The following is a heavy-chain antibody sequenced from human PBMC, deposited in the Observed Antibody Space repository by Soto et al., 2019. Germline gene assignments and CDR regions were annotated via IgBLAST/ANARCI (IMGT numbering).Heavy chain of an antibody. J-gene: IGHJ6*03. D-gene: IGHD2-2*01. CDR1: GYTFTSYD. V-gene: IGHV1-8*01. CDR2: MNPNSGNT. CDR3: ARLGYCSSTSCPPGYYYMDV. Sequence: ASVKVSCKASGYTFTSYDINWVRQYTGQGLEWMGWMNPNSGNTGYAQKFQGRVTMTRNTSISTAYMELSSLRSEDTAVYYCARLGYCSSTSCPPGYYYMDVWGKGTTVTVSS.